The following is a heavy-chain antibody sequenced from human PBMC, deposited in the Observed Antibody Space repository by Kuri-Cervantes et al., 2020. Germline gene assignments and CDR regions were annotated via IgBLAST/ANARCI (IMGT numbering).Heavy chain of an antibody. CDR2: ISYDGSNK. J-gene: IGHJ1*01. CDR3: ARYYCGGDCLYFQH. D-gene: IGHD2-21*02. V-gene: IGHV3-30-3*01. CDR1: GFTFSSYA. Sequence: GESLKISCAASGFTFSSYAMHWVRQAPGKGLEWVAVISYDGSNKYYADSVKGRFTISRDNSKNTLYLQMNSLRAEDTAVYFCARYYCGGDCLYFQHWGQGTLVTVSS.